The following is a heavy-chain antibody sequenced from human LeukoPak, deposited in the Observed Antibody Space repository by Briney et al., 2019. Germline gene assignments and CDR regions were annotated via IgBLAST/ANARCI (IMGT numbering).Heavy chain of an antibody. CDR3: AREFGHNRWYFDY. V-gene: IGHV3-30*03. J-gene: IGHJ4*02. CDR2: VSADGRTQ. D-gene: IGHD5-24*01. Sequence: GGSLRLSCAASGFTFSSYGMHWVRQAPGKGLEWVTVVSADGRTQLYSDSVKGRFTISRDNSLNTLHLQMNSLRTEDTAVYYCAREFGHNRWYFDYWGQGALVTVSS. CDR1: GFTFSSYG.